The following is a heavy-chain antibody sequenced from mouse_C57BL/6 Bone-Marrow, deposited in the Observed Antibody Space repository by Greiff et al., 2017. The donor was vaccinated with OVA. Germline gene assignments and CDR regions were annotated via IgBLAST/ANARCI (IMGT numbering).Heavy chain of an antibody. CDR1: GYTFTSYW. CDR2: IHPNSGST. CDR3: ARETIVYFDY. J-gene: IGHJ2*01. V-gene: IGHV1-64*01. D-gene: IGHD2-12*01. Sequence: QVQLQQSGAELVKPGASVKLSCKASGYTFTSYWMHWVKQRPGQGLEWIGMIHPNSGSTNYNEKFKSKATLTVDKSSSTAYMQLSSLTSEDSAVYYCARETIVYFDYWGQGTTLTVSS.